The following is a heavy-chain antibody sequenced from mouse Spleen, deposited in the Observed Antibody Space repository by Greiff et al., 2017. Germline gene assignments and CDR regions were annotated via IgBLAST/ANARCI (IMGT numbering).Heavy chain of an antibody. D-gene: IGHD2-3*01. CDR2: ISSGSSTI. J-gene: IGHJ2*01. CDR3: ARGDGYFDY. V-gene: IGHV5-17*02. CDR1: GFTFSDYG. Sequence: EVQLVESGGGLVQPGGSRKLSCAASGFTFSDYGMHWVRQAPEKGLEWVAYISSGSSTIYYADTVKGRFTISRDNPKNTLFLQMTSLRSEDTAMYYCARGDGYFDYWGQGTTLTVSS.